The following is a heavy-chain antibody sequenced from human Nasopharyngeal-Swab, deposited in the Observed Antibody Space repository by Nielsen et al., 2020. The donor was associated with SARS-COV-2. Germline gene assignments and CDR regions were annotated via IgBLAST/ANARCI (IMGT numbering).Heavy chain of an antibody. Sequence: SEPLSLTGAVYGGSFPGHQWSWVRQPPGKGLEWIGEANHVADTNYTPSPTSRVTISVATSKTQFPLKLSSVTAAHTAVYYCARGGAGVVPAPILGLGPYYSYYDMDVWGKGTTVTVSS. V-gene: IGHV4-34*01. J-gene: IGHJ6*03. CDR2: ANHVADT. D-gene: IGHD2-2*01. CDR1: GGSFPGHQ. CDR3: ARGGAGVVPAPILGLGPYYSYYDMDV.